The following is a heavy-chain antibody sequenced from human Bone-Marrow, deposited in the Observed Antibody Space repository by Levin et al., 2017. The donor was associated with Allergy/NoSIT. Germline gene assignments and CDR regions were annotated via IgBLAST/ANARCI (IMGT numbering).Heavy chain of an antibody. J-gene: IGHJ3*02. V-gene: IGHV4-59*08. Sequence: SETLSLTCTLSGGSISRYYWSWIRQSPGKGLDWIGYIYNRGNTNYSPSLKSRVPISVDTSKNQFSLRLNSLTAADTAVYYCARLKGHGGYGNEAFDIWGQGTMVTVSS. D-gene: IGHD2-15*01. CDR2: IYNRGNT. CDR1: GGSISRYY. CDR3: ARLKGHGGYGNEAFDI.